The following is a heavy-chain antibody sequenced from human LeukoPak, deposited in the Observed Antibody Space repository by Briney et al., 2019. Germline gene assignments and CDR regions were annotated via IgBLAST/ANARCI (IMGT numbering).Heavy chain of an antibody. CDR2: IRYDGSNK. CDR1: GFTFSSYG. J-gene: IGHJ3*02. D-gene: IGHD2-2*02. Sequence: GGSLRLSCAASGFTFSSYGMHWVRQAPGKGLEWVAFIRYDGSNKYYADSVKGRFTISRDNSKNTLYLQMNGLRAEDTAVYYCAARLYCSSTSCYTQGDAFDIWGQGTMVTVSS. CDR3: AARLYCSSTSCYTQGDAFDI. V-gene: IGHV3-30*02.